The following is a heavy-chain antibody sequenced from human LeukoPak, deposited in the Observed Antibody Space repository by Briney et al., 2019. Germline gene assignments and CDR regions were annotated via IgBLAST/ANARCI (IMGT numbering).Heavy chain of an antibody. V-gene: IGHV4-59*11. CDR3: ARVLGWQQGPYAFDI. CDR2: IYYSGST. J-gene: IGHJ3*02. Sequence: PSETLSLTCTVSGGSISSHYWSWIRQPPGKGLEWIGYIYYSGSTNYNPSLKSRVTISVDTSKNQFSLKLSSVTAADTAVYYCARVLGWQQGPYAFDIWGQGTMVTVSS. D-gene: IGHD5-24*01. CDR1: GGSISSHY.